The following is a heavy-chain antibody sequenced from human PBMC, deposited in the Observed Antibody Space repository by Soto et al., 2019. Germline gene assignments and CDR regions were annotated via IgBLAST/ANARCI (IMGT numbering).Heavy chain of an antibody. CDR1: GFSLSTSGVG. CDR2: IYWDDDK. V-gene: IGHV2-5*02. Sequence: SGPTLVNPTQTLTLTCPFSGFSLSTSGVGVGWIRQPPGKALEWLALIYWDDDKRYSPSLKSRLTITKDTSKNQVVLTMTNMDPVDTATYYCAHTRITMVRRYFDYWGQGTLVTVSS. D-gene: IGHD3-10*01. J-gene: IGHJ4*02. CDR3: AHTRITMVRRYFDY.